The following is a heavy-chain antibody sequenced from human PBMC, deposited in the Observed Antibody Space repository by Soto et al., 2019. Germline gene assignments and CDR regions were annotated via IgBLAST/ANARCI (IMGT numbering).Heavy chain of an antibody. Sequence: GGSLRLSCAASGFTFSSYGMHWVRQAPGKGLEWVAVISYDGSNKYYADSVKGRFTISRDNSKNTLYLQMNSLRAEDTAVYYRARADWLPAGQDFDYWGQGTLVTSPQ. CDR2: ISYDGSNK. CDR1: GFTFSSYG. D-gene: IGHD3-9*01. J-gene: IGHJ4*02. V-gene: IGHV3-30*03. CDR3: ARADWLPAGQDFDY.